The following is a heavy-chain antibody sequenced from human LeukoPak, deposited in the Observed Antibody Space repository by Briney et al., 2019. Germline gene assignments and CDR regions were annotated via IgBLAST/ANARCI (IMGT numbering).Heavy chain of an antibody. D-gene: IGHD6-13*01. CDR1: GGSISRYY. V-gene: IGHV4-59*01. CDR2: IYYSGRT. CDR3: ATGHSSSWYMGYYYYYMDV. Sequence: SETLSLTCTVSGGSISRYYWSWIRQPPGKGREWVGYIYYSGRTNYNPTLKSRVTTSVDTSKNQSSLKLSSVTAADTAVYYCATGHSSSWYMGYYYYYMDVWGKGTTVTVSS. J-gene: IGHJ6*03.